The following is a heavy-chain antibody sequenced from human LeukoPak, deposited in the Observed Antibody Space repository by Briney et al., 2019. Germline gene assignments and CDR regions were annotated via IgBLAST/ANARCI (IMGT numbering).Heavy chain of an antibody. J-gene: IGHJ4*02. Sequence: PGGSLRLSCAASGYTVSSNYMSWVRQAPGKGLEWVSVIYSGGSTYYADSVKGRFTISRDNAKNSLYLQMNSLRDEDTAVYYCARAIYGSGSYPWYYFDYWGQGTLVTVSS. CDR3: ARAIYGSGSYPWYYFDY. CDR2: IYSGGST. CDR1: GYTVSSNY. V-gene: IGHV3-53*01. D-gene: IGHD3-10*01.